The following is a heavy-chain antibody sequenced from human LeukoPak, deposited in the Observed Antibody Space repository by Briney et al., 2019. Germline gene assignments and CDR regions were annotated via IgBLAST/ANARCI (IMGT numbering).Heavy chain of an antibody. Sequence: GGSLRLSCAASGFTFSSYAMSWVRQAPGKGLEWVSAISGSGGSTYYADSVKGRFTISRDNSKNTLYLQMNSLRAEDTAVYYCARAPPVAGLSYYYGMDVWGQGTTVTVSS. CDR1: GFTFSSYA. CDR3: ARAPPVAGLSYYYGMDV. V-gene: IGHV3-23*01. D-gene: IGHD6-19*01. J-gene: IGHJ6*02. CDR2: ISGSGGST.